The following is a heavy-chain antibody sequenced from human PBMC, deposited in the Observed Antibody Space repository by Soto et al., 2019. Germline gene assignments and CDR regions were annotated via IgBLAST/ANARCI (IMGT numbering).Heavy chain of an antibody. CDR1: GGSFRGYY. D-gene: IGHD2-8*02. V-gene: IGHV4-34*01. CDR3: ARDKITGLFDY. CDR2: INHSGST. Sequence: QVQLQQWGAVLLKPSETLSLTCAVYGGSFRGYYWTWIRQPPWTGLEWIGEINHSGSTNYNPSLKSRVTISVDTSKNQFSLKLTSVTAADTAVYYCARDKITGLFDYWGQGTLVTIPS. J-gene: IGHJ4*02.